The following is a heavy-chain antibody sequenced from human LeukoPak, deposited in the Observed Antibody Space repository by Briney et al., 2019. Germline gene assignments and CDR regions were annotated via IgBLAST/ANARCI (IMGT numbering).Heavy chain of an antibody. J-gene: IGHJ4*02. CDR2: ISAYNGNT. D-gene: IGHD3-3*01. Sequence: ASVKVSCKASGYTFTSYGISWVRQAPGQGLEWMGWISAYNGNTNYAQKLQGRVTMTTDTSTSTAYMELRSLRSDDTAVYYCARDRHDFWSGYYRGLALWGQGTLVTVSP. CDR3: ARDRHDFWSGYYRGLAL. CDR1: GYTFTSYG. V-gene: IGHV1-18*01.